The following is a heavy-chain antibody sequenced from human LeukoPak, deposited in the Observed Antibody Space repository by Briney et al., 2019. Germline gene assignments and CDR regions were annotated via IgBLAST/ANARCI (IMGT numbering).Heavy chain of an antibody. CDR2: IYHSGST. J-gene: IGHJ5*02. Sequence: SETLSLTCAVSGGSISSSNWWSWVRQPPVKGLEWIGEIYHSGSTNYNPSLKSRVTISVDKSKNQFSLKLSSVTAADTAVYYCARAPSGSYYSVWFDPWGQGTLVTVSS. V-gene: IGHV4-4*02. CDR1: GGSISSSNW. CDR3: ARAPSGSYYSVWFDP. D-gene: IGHD1-26*01.